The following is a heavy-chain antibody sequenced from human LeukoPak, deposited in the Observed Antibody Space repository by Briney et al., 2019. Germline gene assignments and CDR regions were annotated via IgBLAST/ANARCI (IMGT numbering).Heavy chain of an antibody. Sequence: PGGSLRLSCAASGFTFSSYSMNWVRQAPGKGLEWVSSIGSSSSYIYYADSVKGRFTISRDNAKNSLYLQMNSLRAEDTAVYYCARNRYCSGGSCYGDAFDIWGQGTMVTVSS. CDR1: GFTFSSYS. CDR3: ARNRYCSGGSCYGDAFDI. CDR2: IGSSSSYI. J-gene: IGHJ3*02. V-gene: IGHV3-21*01. D-gene: IGHD2-15*01.